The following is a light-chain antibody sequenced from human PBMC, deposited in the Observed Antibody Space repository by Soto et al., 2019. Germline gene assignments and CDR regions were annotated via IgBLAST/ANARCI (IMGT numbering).Light chain of an antibody. J-gene: IGLJ2*01. CDR2: VNS. CDR1: SSNIGAGYD. CDR3: QSYGSSLSVV. V-gene: IGLV1-40*01. Sequence: QSALTQPPSVSGAPGQRVTISCTGSSSNIGAGYDVHWYQQLPGTAPKLLIYVNSNRPSGVPDRFSGSKSGTSASLAITGLQAEDEADYYCQSYGSSLSVVFGGGTKLTVL.